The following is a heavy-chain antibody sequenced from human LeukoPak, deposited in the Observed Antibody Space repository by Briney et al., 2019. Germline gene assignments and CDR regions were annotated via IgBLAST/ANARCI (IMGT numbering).Heavy chain of an antibody. CDR2: ISGSGDST. J-gene: IGHJ3*02. Sequence: GGSLRLSCTASKFTFSNYAMSWVRQAPGKGLEWVSAISGSGDSTYYADSVKGRFTISRDTSNNTLCLQMKSLRAEDTAVYYCAKDIHTIDAFDIWGQGTMVTVSS. V-gene: IGHV3-23*01. D-gene: IGHD3-3*01. CDR1: KFTFSNYA. CDR3: AKDIHTIDAFDI.